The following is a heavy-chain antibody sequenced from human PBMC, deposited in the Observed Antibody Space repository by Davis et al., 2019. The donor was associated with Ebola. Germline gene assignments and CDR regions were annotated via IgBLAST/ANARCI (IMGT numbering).Heavy chain of an antibody. D-gene: IGHD4-17*01. CDR3: ARGGDYGDYGY. Sequence: GGSLRLSCADSVITFSSYAMTWVRQAPGKGLEWVSAISGSGGTTYYAGSVKGRFTVSRDNSKKTMYLQMNSLRAEDTAVYYCARGGDYGDYGYWGQGTLVIVSS. J-gene: IGHJ4*02. CDR2: ISGSGGTT. CDR1: VITFSSYA. V-gene: IGHV3-23*01.